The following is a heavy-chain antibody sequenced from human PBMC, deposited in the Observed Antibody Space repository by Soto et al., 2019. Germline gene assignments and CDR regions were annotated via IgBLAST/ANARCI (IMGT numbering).Heavy chain of an antibody. V-gene: IGHV3-23*01. CDR1: GFTFSSYA. CDR3: AKDRDGGPPASSWYEYYGMDV. CDR2: ISGSGGST. J-gene: IGHJ6*02. D-gene: IGHD6-13*01. Sequence: GGSLRLSCAASGFTFSSYAMSWVRQAPGKGLEWVSAISGSGGSTYYADSVKGRFTISRDNSKNTLYLQMNSLRAEDTAVYYCAKDRDGGPPASSWYEYYGMDVWGQGTTVTGSS.